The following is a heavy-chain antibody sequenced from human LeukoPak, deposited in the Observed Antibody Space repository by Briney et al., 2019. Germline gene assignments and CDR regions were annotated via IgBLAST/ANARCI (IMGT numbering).Heavy chain of an antibody. CDR3: ARVGAGPIAAAGFYYFDY. D-gene: IGHD6-13*01. J-gene: IGHJ4*02. CDR2: ISAYNGNT. CDR1: GYTFTSYG. V-gene: IGHV1-18*01. Sequence: GASVKVSCKASGYTFTSYGISWARQAPGQGLEWMGWISAYNGNTNYAQKLQGRVTMTTDTSTSTAYMELRSLRSDDTAVYYCARVGAGPIAAAGFYYFDYWGQGTLVTVSS.